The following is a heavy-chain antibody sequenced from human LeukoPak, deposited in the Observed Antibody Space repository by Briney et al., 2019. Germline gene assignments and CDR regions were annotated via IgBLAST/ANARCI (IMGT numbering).Heavy chain of an antibody. CDR2: ISYDGSNK. CDR3: AGDRSAFDI. V-gene: IGHV3-30-3*01. CDR1: GFTFSSYA. Sequence: GGSLRLSCAASGFTFSSYAMHWVRQAPGKGLEWVAVISYDGSNKYYAESVKGRFTISRDNSKNTLYLQMNSLRAEDTAVYYCAGDRSAFDIWGQGTMVTVSS. D-gene: IGHD1-26*01. J-gene: IGHJ3*02.